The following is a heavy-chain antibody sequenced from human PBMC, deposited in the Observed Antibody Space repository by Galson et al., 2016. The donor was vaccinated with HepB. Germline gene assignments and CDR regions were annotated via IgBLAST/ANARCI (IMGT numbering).Heavy chain of an antibody. CDR2: IWYDGSNQ. J-gene: IGHJ3*02. CDR1: GFPFSTYG. CDR3: ARDAFPDDACDI. Sequence: SLRLSCAASGFPFSTYGMHWVRQAPGKGLEWVAVIWYDGSNQYYADSGKGRFTISRDISKNTLYLQMNSLRAEDTALYYCARDAFPDDACDIWGQGTMVTVSS. V-gene: IGHV3-33*01. D-gene: IGHD3-16*01.